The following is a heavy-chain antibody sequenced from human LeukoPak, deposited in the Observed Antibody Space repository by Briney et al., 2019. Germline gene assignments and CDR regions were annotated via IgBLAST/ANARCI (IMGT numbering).Heavy chain of an antibody. V-gene: IGHV4-34*01. Sequence: SETLSLTCAVYGGSFSGYYWSWIRQPPGKGLEWIGEINHSGSTNYNPSLKSRVTISVDTSKNQFSLKLSSVTAADTAVYYCARVFGVIDAFDIWGQGTMVTVSS. CDR3: ARVFGVIDAFDI. J-gene: IGHJ3*02. D-gene: IGHD3-3*01. CDR2: INHSGST. CDR1: GGSFSGYY.